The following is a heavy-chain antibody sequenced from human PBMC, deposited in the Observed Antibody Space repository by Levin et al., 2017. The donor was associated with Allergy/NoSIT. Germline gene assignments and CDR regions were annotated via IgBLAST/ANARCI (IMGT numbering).Heavy chain of an antibody. Sequence: SETLSLTCTVSGDSMTGYYWSWIRQAAGQGLEWIGRMHTSGSSNYNPSLNSRVNMSVDTSKNQFSLQLTSMTAADTAVYYCARNRESMARSMDVWGPGTTVTVSS. CDR3: ARNRESMARSMDV. J-gene: IGHJ6*02. CDR1: GDSMTGYY. D-gene: IGHD3-10*01. V-gene: IGHV4-4*07. CDR2: MHTSGSS.